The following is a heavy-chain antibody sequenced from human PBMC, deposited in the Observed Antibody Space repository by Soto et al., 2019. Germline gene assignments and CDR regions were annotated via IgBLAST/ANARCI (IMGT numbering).Heavy chain of an antibody. CDR3: ARISSGYSRTRFFRFDY. J-gene: IGHJ4*02. CDR2: INHSGST. D-gene: IGHD3-22*01. V-gene: IGHV4-39*07. Sequence: SETLSLTCTVSGGSISSGGYYWSWIRQPPGKGLEWIGEINHSGSTNYNPSLKSRVTISVDTSKNQFSLKLSSVTAADTAVYYCARISSGYSRTRFFRFDYWGQGTLVTVSS. CDR1: GGSISSGGYY.